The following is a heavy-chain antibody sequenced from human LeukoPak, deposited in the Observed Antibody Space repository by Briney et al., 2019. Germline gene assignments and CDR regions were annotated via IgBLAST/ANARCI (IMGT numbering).Heavy chain of an antibody. CDR1: GGSISSYY. Sequence: PSETLSLTCTVSGGSISSYYWSWIRQPPGKGLEWIGYIYYSGSTNYNPSLKSRVTISVDTSKNQFSLKLSSVTAADTAVYYCARVGNVAATPPVTFDPWGQGTLVTVSS. CDR3: ARVGNVAATPPVTFDP. D-gene: IGHD2-15*01. CDR2: IYYSGST. V-gene: IGHV4-59*01. J-gene: IGHJ5*02.